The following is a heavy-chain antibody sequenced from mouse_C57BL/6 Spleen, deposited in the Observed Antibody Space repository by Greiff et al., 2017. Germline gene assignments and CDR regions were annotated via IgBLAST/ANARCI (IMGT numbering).Heavy chain of an antibody. CDR1: GYTFTSYW. CDR2: IYPGSGST. V-gene: IGHV1-55*01. Sequence: VQLQQSGAELVKPGASVKMSCKASGYTFTSYWITWVKQRPGQGLEWIGDIYPGSGSTNYNEKFKSKATLTVDTSSSTAYMQLSSLTSEDSAVYYCARLYYDYDGGFAYWGQGTLVTVSA. J-gene: IGHJ3*01. CDR3: ARLYYDYDGGFAY. D-gene: IGHD2-4*01.